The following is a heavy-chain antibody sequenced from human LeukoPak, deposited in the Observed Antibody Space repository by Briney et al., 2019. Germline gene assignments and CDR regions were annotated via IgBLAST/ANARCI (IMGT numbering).Heavy chain of an antibody. Sequence: GGSLRLSCAASGFTFSSYEMNWVRQAPGKGLEWVSYISSSGSTIYYADSVKGRFTISRDNAKNSLYLQMNSLRAEDTAVYYCARDSGYSRAMDVWGKGTTVTVSS. CDR3: ARDSGYSRAMDV. V-gene: IGHV3-48*03. CDR2: ISSSGSTI. CDR1: GFTFSSYE. D-gene: IGHD5-24*01. J-gene: IGHJ6*03.